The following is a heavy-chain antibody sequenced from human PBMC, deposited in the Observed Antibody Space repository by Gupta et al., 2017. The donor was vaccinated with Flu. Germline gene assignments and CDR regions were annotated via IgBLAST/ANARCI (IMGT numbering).Heavy chain of an antibody. CDR2: IYSGGST. CDR3: ARSLDYSNYYYYGMDV. J-gene: IGHJ6*02. V-gene: IGHV3-53*04. Sequence: EVQLVESGGGLVQPGGSLRLSCAASGFTVSSNYMSWVRQAPGKGLEWVSVIYSGGSTYYADSVKGRFTISRHNSKNTLYLQMNSLRAEDTAVYYCARSLDYSNYYYYGMDVWGQGTTVTVSS. D-gene: IGHD4-11*01. CDR1: GFTVSSNY.